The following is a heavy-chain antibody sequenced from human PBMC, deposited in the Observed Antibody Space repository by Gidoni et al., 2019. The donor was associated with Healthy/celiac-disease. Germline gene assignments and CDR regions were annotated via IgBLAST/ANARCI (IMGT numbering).Heavy chain of an antibody. D-gene: IGHD2-21*02. J-gene: IGHJ6*02. CDR1: GFTFRSYG. CDR3: ARGDCGGDCWGYYYYGMDV. V-gene: IGHV3-33*01. Sequence: QVQLVESGGGVVQPGRSLRLSCAASGFTFRSYGMHWVRQAPGKGLEWVAVIWDDGSNKYYADSVKGRFTISRDNSKNTLYLQMNSLRAEDTAVYYCARGDCGGDCWGYYYYGMDVWGQGTTVTVSS. CDR2: IWDDGSNK.